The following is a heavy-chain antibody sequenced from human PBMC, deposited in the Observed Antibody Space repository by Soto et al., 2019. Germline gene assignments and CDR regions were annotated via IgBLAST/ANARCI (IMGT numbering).Heavy chain of an antibody. V-gene: IGHV1-18*01. J-gene: IGHJ6*02. CDR3: AIDPRLRPGLYYYGMDV. Sequence: QVQLVQSGAEVKKPGASVKVSCKPSGYTFTSYGISWVRQAPGQGLEWMGWISTYNVNTYYAQKLQGRVTMTTDTSTSTAYMELRSLRSDDTAVYYCAIDPRLRPGLYYYGMDVWGQGTTVTVSS. CDR2: ISTYNVNT. CDR1: GYTFTSYG. D-gene: IGHD3-10*01.